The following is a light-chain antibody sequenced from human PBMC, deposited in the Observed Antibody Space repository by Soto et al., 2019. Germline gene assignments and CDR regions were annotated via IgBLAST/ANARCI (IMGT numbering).Light chain of an antibody. J-gene: IGKJ4*01. CDR1: QSVGTT. CDR3: QQYNNWPLT. Sequence: ETVITQSPATLSVSPGERATLSCGASQSVGTTLAWYQQKPGQAPRLLIYGASTRATGIPARFSGSGSGTEFTLTISSLQSEDFAVYYCQQYNNWPLTFGGGTKVDIK. CDR2: GAS. V-gene: IGKV3-15*01.